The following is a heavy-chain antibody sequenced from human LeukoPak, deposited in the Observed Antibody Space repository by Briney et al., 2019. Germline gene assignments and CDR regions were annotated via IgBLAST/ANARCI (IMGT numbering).Heavy chain of an antibody. J-gene: IGHJ4*02. Sequence: GGSLRLSCAASGFTFSSYAMTWARQTPGKGLEWVSTITGSDGDTFYADSAKGRFTISRDNSKNTLYLLMDSLRAEDTAVYYCAKVPKTSSNYYFDFWGQGTLVTVSS. V-gene: IGHV3-23*01. D-gene: IGHD5-24*01. CDR1: GFTFSSYA. CDR2: ITGSDGDT. CDR3: AKVPKTSSNYYFDF.